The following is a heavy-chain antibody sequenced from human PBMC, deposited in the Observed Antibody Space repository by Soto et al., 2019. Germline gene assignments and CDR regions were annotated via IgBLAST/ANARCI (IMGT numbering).Heavy chain of an antibody. CDR1: GFTFSNAW. Sequence: EVQLVESGGGLVKPGGSLRLSCAASGFTFSNAWMSWVRQAPGKGLEWVGRIKSETDGGTTDYAAPVKGRFTISRDDSKNTLYLQMNSLKTEDTAVYYCTAVLRNDYWGQGTLVTVSS. V-gene: IGHV3-15*01. CDR2: IKSETDGGTT. CDR3: TAVLRNDY. J-gene: IGHJ4*02.